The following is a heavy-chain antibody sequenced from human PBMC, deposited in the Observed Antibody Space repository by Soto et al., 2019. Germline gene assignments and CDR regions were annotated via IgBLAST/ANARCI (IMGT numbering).Heavy chain of an antibody. CDR2: ISSSGGST. J-gene: IGHJ4*02. D-gene: IGHD6-19*01. V-gene: IGHV3-23*01. CDR3: ARGTYEQWLGFDY. Sequence: GGSLRLSCAASGFTFSSYAMSWVRQAPGKGLQWVSTISSSGGSTYYADSVKGRFTISRDNSKNTLFVQMNSLRAEDTAVYYCARGTYEQWLGFDYWGQGTLVTVSS. CDR1: GFTFSSYA.